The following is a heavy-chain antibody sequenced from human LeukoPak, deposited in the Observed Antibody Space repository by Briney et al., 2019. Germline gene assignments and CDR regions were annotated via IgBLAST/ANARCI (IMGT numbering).Heavy chain of an antibody. Sequence: ASVKVSCKASGYTFTGYYMHWVRQAPGQGPEWMGWINPNSGGTNYAQKFQGRVTMTRDTSISTAYMELSRLRSDDTAVYYCARVGWLQSVFDYWGQGTLVTVSS. V-gene: IGHV1-2*02. D-gene: IGHD5-24*01. CDR3: ARVGWLQSVFDY. CDR2: INPNSGGT. J-gene: IGHJ4*02. CDR1: GYTFTGYY.